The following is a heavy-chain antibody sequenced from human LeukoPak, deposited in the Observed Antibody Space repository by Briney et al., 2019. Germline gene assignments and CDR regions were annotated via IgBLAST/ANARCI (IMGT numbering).Heavy chain of an antibody. V-gene: IGHV3-21*01. CDR1: GFIFSSYS. Sequence: GGSLRLSCAASGFIFSSYSMNWVRQAPGKGLEWVSSISSSSSYIYYADSVKGRFTISRDNAKNSLYLQMNSLRAEDTAVYYCARATVAGGFFDYWGQGTLVTVSS. CDR2: ISSSSSYI. D-gene: IGHD6-19*01. CDR3: ARATVAGGFFDY. J-gene: IGHJ4*02.